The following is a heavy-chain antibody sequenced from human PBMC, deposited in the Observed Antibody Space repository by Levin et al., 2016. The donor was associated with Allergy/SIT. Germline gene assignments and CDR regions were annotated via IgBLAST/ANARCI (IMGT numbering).Heavy chain of an antibody. CDR3: AKSYKGSTWYVGFEY. D-gene: IGHD6-13*01. CDR1: GFTFITYA. V-gene: IGHV3-23*01. J-gene: IGHJ4*02. CDR2: ISGSGGST. Sequence: GESLKISCAASGFTFITYAMTWIRQAPGKGLEWVSAISGSGGSTYYADSVKGRFTITRDNSKNTVHLQMNSLRADDTAVYYCAKSYKGSTWYVGFEYWGQGTLVTVSS.